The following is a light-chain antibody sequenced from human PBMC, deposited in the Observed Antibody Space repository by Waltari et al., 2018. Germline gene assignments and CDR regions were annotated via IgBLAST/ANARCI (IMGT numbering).Light chain of an antibody. CDR3: QQSNSFPQT. V-gene: IGKV1-12*01. J-gene: IGKJ1*01. Sequence: DIQMTQFPSSVSASVGDRVTITCRASQAMSSWLALYQQKPGKAPKLLIYAASSLQSGVPSRFSGSGSGTDFTLTINSLQPEDFATYYCQQSNSFPQTFGQGTKVEIK. CDR1: QAMSSW. CDR2: AAS.